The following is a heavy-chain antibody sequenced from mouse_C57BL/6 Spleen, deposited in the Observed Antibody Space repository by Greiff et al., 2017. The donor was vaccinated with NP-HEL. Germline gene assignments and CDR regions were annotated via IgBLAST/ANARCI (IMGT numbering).Heavy chain of an antibody. J-gene: IGHJ2*01. Sequence: QVQLQQSGPELVKPGASVKLSCKASGYTFTSYWMQWVKQRPGQGLEWIGEIDPSDSYTNYNQKFKGKATLTVDTYSSTAYMQLSSLTSEDSAVYYCARPVDYWGQGTTLTVSS. CDR2: IDPSDSYT. V-gene: IGHV1-50*01. CDR1: GYTFTSYW. CDR3: ARPVDY.